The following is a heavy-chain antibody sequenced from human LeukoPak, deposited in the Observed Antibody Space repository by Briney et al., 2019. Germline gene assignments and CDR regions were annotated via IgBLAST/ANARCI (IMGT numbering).Heavy chain of an antibody. J-gene: IGHJ3*02. V-gene: IGHV4-4*07. D-gene: IGHD3-10*01. Sequence: SETLSLACTVSGGSISSYYWSWIRQPAGKGLEWIGRIYTSGSTNYNPSLKSRVTMSVDTSKNQFSLKLSSVTAADTAVYYCARDKRRFGESNAFDIWGQGTMVTVSS. CDR3: ARDKRRFGESNAFDI. CDR2: IYTSGST. CDR1: GGSISSYY.